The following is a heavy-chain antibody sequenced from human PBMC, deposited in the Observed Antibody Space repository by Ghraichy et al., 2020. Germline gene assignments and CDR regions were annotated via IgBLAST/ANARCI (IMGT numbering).Heavy chain of an antibody. J-gene: IGHJ6*02. CDR3: ARAEDGHYDFWSGYYYYYYGMDV. D-gene: IGHD3-3*01. V-gene: IGHV3-74*01. Sequence: GGSLRLSCAASGFTFSSYWMHWVRQAPGKGLVWVSRINSDGSSTSYADSVKGRFTISRDNAKNTLYLQMNSLRAEDTAVYYCARAEDGHYDFWSGYYYYYYGMDVWGQGTTVTVSS. CDR1: GFTFSSYW. CDR2: INSDGSST.